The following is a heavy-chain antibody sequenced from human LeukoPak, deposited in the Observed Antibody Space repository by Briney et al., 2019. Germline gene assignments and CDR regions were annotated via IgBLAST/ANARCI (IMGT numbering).Heavy chain of an antibody. D-gene: IGHD3-10*01. V-gene: IGHV4-61*01. CDR1: GGSVSSGSYY. Sequence: SETLSLTCTVSGGSVSSGSYYWSWIRQPPGKGLEWIGYIDYSGSTNYNPSLKSRVTISVDTSKNQFSLKLSSVTAADTAVYYCARDIMVRGVWSDYWGQGTLVTVSS. J-gene: IGHJ4*02. CDR2: IDYSGST. CDR3: ARDIMVRGVWSDY.